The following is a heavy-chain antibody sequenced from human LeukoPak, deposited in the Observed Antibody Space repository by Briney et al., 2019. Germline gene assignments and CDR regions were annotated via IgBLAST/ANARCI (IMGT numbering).Heavy chain of an antibody. CDR2: IDPSDSYT. D-gene: IGHD6-13*01. Sequence: GESLKISCKGSGYSFTSYWISWVRQMPGKGLEWMGRIDPSDSYTNYSPSFQGHVTISADKSISTAYLQWSSLKASDTAMYYCAEGLAAAGRPDYWGQGTLVTVSS. J-gene: IGHJ4*02. CDR1: GYSFTSYW. V-gene: IGHV5-10-1*01. CDR3: AEGLAAAGRPDY.